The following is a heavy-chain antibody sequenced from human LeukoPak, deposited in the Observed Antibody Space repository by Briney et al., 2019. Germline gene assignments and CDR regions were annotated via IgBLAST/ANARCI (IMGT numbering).Heavy chain of an antibody. CDR3: GRDEGITMIPHAFDI. V-gene: IGHV4-4*07. D-gene: IGHD3-22*01. J-gene: IGHJ3*02. Sequence: SETLSLTCTVSGGSISSYYWSWIRQPAGKGLEWIGRIYTSGSTNYNPSLKSRVTMSVDTSKNQFSLKLSSVTAADTAVYYCGRDEGITMIPHAFDIWGQGTMVTVSS. CDR2: IYTSGST. CDR1: GGSISSYY.